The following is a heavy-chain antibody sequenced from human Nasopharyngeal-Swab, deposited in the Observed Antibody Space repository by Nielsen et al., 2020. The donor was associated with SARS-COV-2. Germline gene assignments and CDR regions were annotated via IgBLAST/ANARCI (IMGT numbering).Heavy chain of an antibody. V-gene: IGHV4-39*07. J-gene: IGHJ4*02. CDR1: GASISSSINY. D-gene: IGHD4-17*01. CDR2: VSYSGTA. Sequence: GSLRLSCTVSGASISSSINYWGWIRQSPQKGREWIGTVSYSGTANYNPSLNSRVTISVDTSKNQFSLKLISVTAADTAVYYCARDESGDYLGLPFDYWGQGTLVTVSS. CDR3: ARDESGDYLGLPFDY.